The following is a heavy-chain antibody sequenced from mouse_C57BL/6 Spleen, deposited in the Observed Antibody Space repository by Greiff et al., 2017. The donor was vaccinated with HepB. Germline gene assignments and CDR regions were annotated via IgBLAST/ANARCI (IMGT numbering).Heavy chain of an antibody. CDR2: INPYNGDT. V-gene: IGHV1-20*01. J-gene: IGHJ2*01. CDR3: ARCLFDEDFDY. D-gene: IGHD2-3*01. Sequence: VQLKESGPELVKPGDSVKISCKASGYSFTGYFMNWVMQSHGKSLEWIGRINPYNGDTFYNQKFKGKATLTVDKSSSTAHMELRSLTSEDSAVYYCARCLFDEDFDYWGQGTTLTVSS. CDR1: GYSFTGYF.